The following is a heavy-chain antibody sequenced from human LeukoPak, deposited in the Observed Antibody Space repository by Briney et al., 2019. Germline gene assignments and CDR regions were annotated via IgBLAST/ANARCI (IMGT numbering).Heavy chain of an antibody. J-gene: IGHJ4*02. V-gene: IGHV4-30-4*01. Sequence: SETLSLTCTVSGGSISSGDYYWSWIRQPPGKGLEWIGYIYYSGSTYYNPSLKSRVTISVDTSKNQFSLKLSSVTAADTAVYYCARWDIVVVPAAINPGYWGQGTLVTVSS. CDR2: IYYSGST. CDR3: ARWDIVVVPAAINPGY. D-gene: IGHD2-2*01. CDR1: GGSISSGDYY.